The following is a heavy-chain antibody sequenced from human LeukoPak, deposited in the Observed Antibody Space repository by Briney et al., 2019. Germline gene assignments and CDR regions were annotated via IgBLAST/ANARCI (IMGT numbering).Heavy chain of an antibody. CDR2: IYTSGST. CDR1: GGSISSGDYY. D-gene: IGHD1-14*01. CDR3: AREYRGPDYYYYYYMDV. Sequence: SQTLSLTCTVSGGSISSGDYYWSWIRQPAGKGLEWIGRIYTSGSTNYNPSLKSRVTMSVDTSKNQFSLKLSSVTAADTAVYYCAREYRGPDYYYYYYMDVWGKGTTVTVSS. V-gene: IGHV4-61*02. J-gene: IGHJ6*03.